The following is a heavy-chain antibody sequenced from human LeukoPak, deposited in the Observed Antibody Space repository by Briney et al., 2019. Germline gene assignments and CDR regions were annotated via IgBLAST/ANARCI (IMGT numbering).Heavy chain of an antibody. Sequence: ASVKVSCKASGYTFTGNYMHWVRQAPGQGLEWMGWINPNSGGTNSVQKFQGRVTMTRDTSISTAYTELSRLRSDDTAVYYCAREHSGQGAPDYYYYMDVWGKGTTVTVSS. V-gene: IGHV1-2*02. CDR3: AREHSGQGAPDYYYYMDV. J-gene: IGHJ6*03. CDR2: INPNSGGT. D-gene: IGHD6-19*01. CDR1: GYTFTGNY.